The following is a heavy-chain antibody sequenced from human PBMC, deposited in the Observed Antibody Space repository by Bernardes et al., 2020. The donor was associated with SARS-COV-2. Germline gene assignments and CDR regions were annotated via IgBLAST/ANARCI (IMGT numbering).Heavy chain of an antibody. CDR2: IYYSGST. Sequence: SETLFLTCTVSGGSISSYYWSWIRQPPGKGLEWIGYIYYSGSTNYNPSLKSRVTISVDTSKNQFSLKLSSVTAADTARYYCARVRRITIFGVVIADAFDIWGQGTMVTVSS. CDR3: ARVRRITIFGVVIADAFDI. V-gene: IGHV4-59*01. D-gene: IGHD3-3*01. CDR1: GGSISSYY. J-gene: IGHJ3*02.